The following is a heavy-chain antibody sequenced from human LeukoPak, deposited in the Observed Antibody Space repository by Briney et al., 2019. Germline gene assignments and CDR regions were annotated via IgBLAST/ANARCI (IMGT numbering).Heavy chain of an antibody. J-gene: IGHJ5*02. CDR2: IFYSGST. Sequence: SETLSLTCTVSGGSISSYYWSWIRQPPGKGLEWIGYIFYSGSTNYNPSLKSRVTISIDTSKNQFSLKLTSVTAADTAVYYCARGQNAWFDPWGQGTLVTASS. CDR3: ARGQNAWFDP. V-gene: IGHV4-59*01. CDR1: GGSISSYY.